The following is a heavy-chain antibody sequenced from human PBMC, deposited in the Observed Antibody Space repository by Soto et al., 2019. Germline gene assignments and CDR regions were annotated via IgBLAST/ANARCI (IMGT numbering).Heavy chain of an antibody. CDR1: GYTFTSYG. Sequence: ASVKVPCKASGYTFTSYGISWVRQAPGQGLEWMGWISAYNGNTNYAQKLQGRVTMTTDTSTSTAYMELRSLRSDDTAVYYCARVRARGYCSGGSCYFDYWGQGTLVTVSS. J-gene: IGHJ4*02. CDR3: ARVRARGYCSGGSCYFDY. V-gene: IGHV1-18*01. D-gene: IGHD2-15*01. CDR2: ISAYNGNT.